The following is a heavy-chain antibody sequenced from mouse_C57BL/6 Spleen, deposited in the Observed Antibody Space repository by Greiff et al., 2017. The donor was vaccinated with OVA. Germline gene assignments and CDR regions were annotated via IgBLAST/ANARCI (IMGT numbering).Heavy chain of an antibody. Sequence: EVQLQQSGAELVRPGASVKLSCTASGFNIKDDYMHWVKQRPEQGLEWIGWIDPENGDTEYASKFQGKATITADTSSNTAYLQLSSLTSEDTAVYYCTTETAQASYYFDYWGQGTTLTVSS. D-gene: IGHD3-2*02. J-gene: IGHJ2*01. CDR1: GFNIKDDY. CDR2: IDPENGDT. CDR3: TTETAQASYYFDY. V-gene: IGHV14-4*01.